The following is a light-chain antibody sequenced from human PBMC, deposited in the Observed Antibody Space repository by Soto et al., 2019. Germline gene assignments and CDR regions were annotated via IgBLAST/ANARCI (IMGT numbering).Light chain of an antibody. J-gene: IGLJ1*01. V-gene: IGLV2-8*01. CDR2: EVS. CDR3: SSYAGSTIGV. Sequence: LTQPPSASGSPGQSVTISCTGTSSDVGGYNYVSWYQQHPGKAPKLMIYEVSKRPSGVPDRFSGSKSGNTASLTVSGLQAEDEADYYCSSYAGSTIGVFGTGTKVTVL. CDR1: SSDVGGYNY.